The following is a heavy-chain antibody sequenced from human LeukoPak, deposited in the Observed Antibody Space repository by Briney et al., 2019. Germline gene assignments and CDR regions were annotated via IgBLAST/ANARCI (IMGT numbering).Heavy chain of an antibody. Sequence: GGSLRLSCAASGFTFSSYWMHWVRQAPGKGLVWVSRINSDGSSTSYADSVKGRFTISRDNANNTLYLQMNSLRAEDTAVYYCARETGRTPYSSGWYYDYWGQGTLVTVSS. CDR3: ARETGRTPYSSGWYYDY. CDR1: GFTFSSYW. D-gene: IGHD6-19*01. CDR2: INSDGSST. V-gene: IGHV3-74*01. J-gene: IGHJ4*02.